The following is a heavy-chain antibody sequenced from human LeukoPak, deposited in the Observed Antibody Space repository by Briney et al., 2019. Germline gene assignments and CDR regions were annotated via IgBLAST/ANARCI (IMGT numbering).Heavy chain of an antibody. CDR3: ARDLSRITGTNWFDP. J-gene: IGHJ5*02. CDR1: GYTFTSYG. V-gene: IGHV1-18*01. Sequence: ASVKVSCKASGYTFTSYGISWVRQAPGQRLEWRGWIGAYNGNTNYAQKLQGRVTMTTDTSTSTAYMELRSLRSDDTAVYYCARDLSRITGTNWFDPWGQGTLVTVSS. CDR2: IGAYNGNT. D-gene: IGHD1-20*01.